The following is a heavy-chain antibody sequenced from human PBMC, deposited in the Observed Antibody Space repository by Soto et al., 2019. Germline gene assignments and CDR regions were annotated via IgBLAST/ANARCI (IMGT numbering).Heavy chain of an antibody. CDR1: GYTFTSYY. V-gene: IGHV1-46*01. Sequence: ASVKVSCKASGYTFTSYYMHWVRQAPGQGLEWMGIINPSGGSTSYAQKFQGRVTMTRDTSTSTVYMELSSLRSEDTAVYYCARDGDDYVWGSYRRNYYYYYGMDVWGQGTTVTVSS. D-gene: IGHD3-16*02. CDR3: ARDGDDYVWGSYRRNYYYYYGMDV. CDR2: INPSGGST. J-gene: IGHJ6*02.